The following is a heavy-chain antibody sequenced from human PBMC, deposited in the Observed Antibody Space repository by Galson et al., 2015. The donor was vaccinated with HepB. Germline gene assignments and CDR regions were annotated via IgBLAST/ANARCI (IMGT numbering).Heavy chain of an antibody. D-gene: IGHD3-3*01. CDR1: GFPFSNYA. V-gene: IGHV3-30*04. Sequence: ALRLSCEASGFPFSNYARHWVRQAPGKGLEGVAVILYDGSDEYYADSVKVRFPIPRVNSKNTQYLQRNSLRPEDTAVYYCARDGRVAYDFVSGYLQNGMDVWGQGTTVTVSS. CDR2: ILYDGSDE. J-gene: IGHJ6*02. CDR3: ARDGRVAYDFVSGYLQNGMDV.